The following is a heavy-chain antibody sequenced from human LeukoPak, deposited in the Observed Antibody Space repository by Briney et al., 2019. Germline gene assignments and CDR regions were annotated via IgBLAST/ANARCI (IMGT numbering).Heavy chain of an antibody. J-gene: IGHJ4*02. D-gene: IGHD3-3*01. Sequence: PSETLSLTCTVSGDSISSSNYYWGWIRQPPGKGLEWIGEINHSGSTNYNPSLKSRVTISVDTSKNQFSLKLSSVTAADTAVYYCARGHWYYDFWSGYYQTSHFDYWGQGTLVTVSS. CDR1: GDSISSSNYY. CDR3: ARGHWYYDFWSGYYQTSHFDY. V-gene: IGHV4-39*07. CDR2: INHSGST.